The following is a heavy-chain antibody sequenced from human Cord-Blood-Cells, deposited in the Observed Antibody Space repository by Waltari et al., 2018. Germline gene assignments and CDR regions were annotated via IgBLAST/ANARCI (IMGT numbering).Heavy chain of an antibody. J-gene: IGHJ4*02. Sequence: EVQLLESGGGLVKPGGSLRLSCAASGFTFSNAWMSWVRQAPGKWLEWVGRIKSETDGGTTDYAAPVKGRFTISRDDSKNTLYLQMNSLKTEDTAVYYCTTDWSRPPGGSGRSHDYWGQGTLVTVSS. D-gene: IGHD6-19*01. V-gene: IGHV3-15*01. CDR2: IKSETDGGTT. CDR1: GFTFSNAW. CDR3: TTDWSRPPGGSGRSHDY.